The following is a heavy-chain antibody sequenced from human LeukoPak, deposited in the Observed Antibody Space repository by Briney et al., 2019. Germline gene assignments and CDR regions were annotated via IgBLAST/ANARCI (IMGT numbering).Heavy chain of an antibody. D-gene: IGHD2-15*01. J-gene: IGHJ4*02. CDR2: IYYSGST. CDR1: GFTFSSYV. V-gene: IGHV4-38-2*01. CDR3: ARYYCPGGSCSHFDY. Sequence: PGGSLRLSCAASGFTFSSYVMSWVRQPPGKGLEWIGSIYYSGSTYYNPSLKSRVTISVDTSKNQLSLKLTSVTAADTAVYYCARYYCPGGSCSHFDYWGQGTLVTVSS.